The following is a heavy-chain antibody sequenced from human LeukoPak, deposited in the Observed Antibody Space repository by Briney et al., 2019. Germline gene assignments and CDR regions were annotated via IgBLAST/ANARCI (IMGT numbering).Heavy chain of an antibody. CDR3: ARRYGAGSRSNYLLDY. J-gene: IGHJ4*02. D-gene: IGHD5-24*01. V-gene: IGHV5-51*01. Sequence: GESLKISCTGSCYDLTSYWIGLVRQIPGKGLELMGANLPGDSDTRERPPFQGKVTISAVKFISTDYLQWSSLKASDTAIYYCARRYGAGSRSNYLLDYCGGGTLVT. CDR1: CYDLTSYW. CDR2: NLPGDSDT.